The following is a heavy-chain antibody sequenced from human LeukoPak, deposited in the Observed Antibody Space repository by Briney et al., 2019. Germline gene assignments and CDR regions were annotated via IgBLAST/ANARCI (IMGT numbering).Heavy chain of an antibody. CDR3: ATKQWLAPPPDS. Sequence: TGGSLRLSCAAPGFTFSKYWMLWVRQAPGKGLESVSRINTDGTVTTYADSVKGRFTVSRDNADNTMFLQMNSVRDEDTAVYYCATKQWLAPPPDSWGQGTPVTVSS. CDR1: GFTFSKYW. CDR2: INTDGTVT. V-gene: IGHV3-74*01. J-gene: IGHJ4*02. D-gene: IGHD6-19*01.